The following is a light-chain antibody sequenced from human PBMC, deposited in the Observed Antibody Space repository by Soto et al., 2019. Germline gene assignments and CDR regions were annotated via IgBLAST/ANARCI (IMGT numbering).Light chain of an antibody. CDR3: CSYAGSSTYVV. CDR2: EGS. V-gene: IGLV2-23*01. J-gene: IGLJ2*01. Sequence: QSALTQPASVSGSPGQSITISCTGSSSDVGTYNLVSWYQQHPGKAPKLIISEGSKRPSGVSTRFSGSKSGNTASLTISGLQPEDEADYYCCSYAGSSTYVVFGGWTKLTVL. CDR1: SSDVGTYNL.